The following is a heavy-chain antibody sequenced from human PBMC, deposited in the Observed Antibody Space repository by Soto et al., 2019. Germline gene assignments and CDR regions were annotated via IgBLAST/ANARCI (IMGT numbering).Heavy chain of an antibody. J-gene: IGHJ5*02. Sequence: QVQLQESGPGLVKPSETLSLTCTVSGGSVSSGSYYWSWIRQPPGKGLEWIGYIYYSGSTNYNHSLKSRLAISVDTSKHQFSLKLSSVTAADTAVYYCAINLGVGLLRWNWFDPCGQGTLVTVSS. CDR3: AINLGVGLLRWNWFDP. V-gene: IGHV4-61*01. CDR2: IYYSGST. D-gene: IGHD3-3*01. CDR1: GGSVSSGSYY.